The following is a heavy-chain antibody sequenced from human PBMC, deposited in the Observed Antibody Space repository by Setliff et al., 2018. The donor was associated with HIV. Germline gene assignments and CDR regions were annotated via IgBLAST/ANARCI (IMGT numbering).Heavy chain of an antibody. J-gene: IGHJ3*02. CDR3: ARGVKDKQWLGTYAFDI. D-gene: IGHD6-19*01. CDR1: GFTFDDYA. V-gene: IGHV3-9*01. Sequence: PGGSLRLSCAASGFTFDDYAMHWVRQAPGKGLEWVSGISWNSGSIGYADSVKGRFTISRDNAKNSLYLQMNSLRAEDTAVYYCARGVKDKQWLGTYAFDIWGQGTMVTVSS. CDR2: ISWNSGSI.